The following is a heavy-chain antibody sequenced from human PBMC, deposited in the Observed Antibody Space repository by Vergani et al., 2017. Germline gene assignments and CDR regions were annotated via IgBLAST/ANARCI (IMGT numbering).Heavy chain of an antibody. D-gene: IGHD3-10*01. Sequence: QVQLQESGPGLVKPSQTLSLTCTVSGDSITSGGYYWNWIRQPAGKGLEWIGRFYTSGSTNYNPSLKSRVTISVDTSKNQFSLKLTSVTAADTAVYYCARGRGDNWYFDLWGRGTLVTVSS. V-gene: IGHV4-61*02. CDR2: FYTSGST. CDR1: GDSITSGGYY. CDR3: ARGRGDNWYFDL. J-gene: IGHJ2*01.